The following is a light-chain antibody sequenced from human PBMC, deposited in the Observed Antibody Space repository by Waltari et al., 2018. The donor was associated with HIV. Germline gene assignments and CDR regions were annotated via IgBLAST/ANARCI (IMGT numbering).Light chain of an antibody. Sequence: QSVLTQPPSASGTPGQRVTIPCSGSNSSIGRTFVYWYQHLPGTAPRLLIYRNNQRLSGVPDRFSGSKSGTSASLAISGLRSDDEADYYCATWDDSLSGVVFGGGTKVTVL. CDR2: RNN. J-gene: IGLJ2*01. V-gene: IGLV1-47*01. CDR1: NSSIGRTF. CDR3: ATWDDSLSGVV.